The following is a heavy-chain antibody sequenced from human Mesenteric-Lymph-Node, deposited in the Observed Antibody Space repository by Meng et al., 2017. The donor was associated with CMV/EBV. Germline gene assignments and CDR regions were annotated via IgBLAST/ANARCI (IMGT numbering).Heavy chain of an antibody. CDR2: ISSCSNYI. J-gene: IGHJ6*02. CDR3: AKDIGVLLPPGGLDA. D-gene: IGHD3-10*01. CDR1: GFTFST. Sequence: GESLKISCAASGFTFSTINWVRQAPGKGLEWVSSISSCSNYIFYADSVKGRFTISRDNAKNSLYLQMNSLRAEDTAFYYCAKDIGVLLPPGGLDAWGLGTTVTVSS. V-gene: IGHV3-21*01.